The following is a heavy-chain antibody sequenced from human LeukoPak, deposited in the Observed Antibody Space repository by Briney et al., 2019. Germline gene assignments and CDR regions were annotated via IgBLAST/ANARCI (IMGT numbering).Heavy chain of an antibody. Sequence: PSETLSLTCTVSGGSISSYYWSWIRQPPGKGLEWIGYIYYSGSTNYNPSLKSRVTISVDTSKNQVSLKLSSVTAADTAVYYCASQLGGTTFHWGQGTLVTVSS. J-gene: IGHJ4*02. CDR3: ASQLGGTTFH. CDR2: IYYSGST. D-gene: IGHD1-1*01. CDR1: GGSISSYY. V-gene: IGHV4-59*01.